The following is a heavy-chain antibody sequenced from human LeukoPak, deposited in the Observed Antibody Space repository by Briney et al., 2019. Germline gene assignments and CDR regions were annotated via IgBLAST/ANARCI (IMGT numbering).Heavy chain of an antibody. Sequence: SETLSLTCTVSGGSISSGSYYWSWIRQPAGKGLEWIGRIYTSGRTNYNPSLKSRVTISVDTSKNQFSLKLSSVTAADTAVYYCAISSGWYGGAFDVWGQGTMVTVSS. CDR2: IYTSGRT. CDR3: AISSGWYGGAFDV. D-gene: IGHD6-19*01. J-gene: IGHJ3*01. CDR1: GGSISSGSYY. V-gene: IGHV4-61*02.